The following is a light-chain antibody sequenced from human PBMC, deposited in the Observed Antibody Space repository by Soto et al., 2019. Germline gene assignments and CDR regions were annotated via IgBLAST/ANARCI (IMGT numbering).Light chain of an antibody. Sequence: TQSPGTLSLSPGERATLSFMASQSVRSTYLAWYQQKPGKAPELLIYAASTLQSGVPSRFSGSGSGTDFTLTISCLQSEDFATYYCQQYYSFPLTFGGGTKVDIK. J-gene: IGKJ4*01. CDR3: QQYYSFPLT. CDR2: AAS. CDR1: QSVRSTY. V-gene: IGKV1D-8*01.